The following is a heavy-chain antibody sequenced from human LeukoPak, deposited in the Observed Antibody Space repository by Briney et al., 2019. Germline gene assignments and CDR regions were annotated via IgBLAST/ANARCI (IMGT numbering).Heavy chain of an antibody. CDR2: IYSGGDT. J-gene: IGHJ2*01. CDR1: GFTVGRNY. D-gene: IGHD3-22*01. Sequence: GGSLRLSCAATGFTVGRNYMSWVRQAPGKGLEWLSLIYSGGDTRYADSVKGRFTISRDNSKNTLYLQMNSLRAEDTAVYYCAKVMEITMIVVVITTDWYFDLWGRGTLVTVSS. V-gene: IGHV3-66*01. CDR3: AKVMEITMIVVVITTDWYFDL.